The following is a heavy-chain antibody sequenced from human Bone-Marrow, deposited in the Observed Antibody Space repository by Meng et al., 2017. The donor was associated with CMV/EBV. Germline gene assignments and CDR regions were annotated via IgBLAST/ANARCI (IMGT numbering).Heavy chain of an antibody. V-gene: IGHV1-46*01. CDR1: GYTFTSYY. Sequence: ASVKVSCKASGYTFTSYYMHWVRQAPGQGLEWMGIINPSGGSTSYAQKFQGRVTMTRDTSTSTVYMELSSLRSEDTAVYYCARDLVVAAQGDYYYGMDVWGQGTTVTVSS. CDR3: ARDLVVAAQGDYYYGMDV. CDR2: INPSGGST. D-gene: IGHD2-15*01. J-gene: IGHJ6*02.